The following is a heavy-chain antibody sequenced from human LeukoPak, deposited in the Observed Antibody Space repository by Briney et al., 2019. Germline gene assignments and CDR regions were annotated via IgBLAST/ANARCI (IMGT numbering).Heavy chain of an antibody. CDR2: IYYSGST. Sequence: SETLSLTCSVSGGSINSYFWSWIRQPPGKGLEWIGYIYYSGSTNYNPSLESRVTISVDTSKNQFSLKLSSVTASDTAVYYCARSPYSSGWYVCWGQGILVTVSS. CDR1: GGSINSYF. D-gene: IGHD6-19*01. V-gene: IGHV4-59*01. J-gene: IGHJ5*01. CDR3: ARSPYSSGWYVC.